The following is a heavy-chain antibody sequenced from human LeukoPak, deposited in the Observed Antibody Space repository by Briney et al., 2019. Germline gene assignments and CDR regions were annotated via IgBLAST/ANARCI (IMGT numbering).Heavy chain of an antibody. J-gene: IGHJ4*02. V-gene: IGHV3-72*01. CDR1: GFTFSNAW. Sequence: AGGSLRLSCAASGFTFSNAWMSWVRQGPGKGLEWVARIRMKVNSSTTEYVASVKGRFTISRDDSKNSLYLQMNSLKTEDTAVYYCARAFYGLGSFLPDYWGQGTLVTVSS. D-gene: IGHD3-10*01. CDR3: ARAFYGLGSFLPDY. CDR2: IRMKVNSSTT.